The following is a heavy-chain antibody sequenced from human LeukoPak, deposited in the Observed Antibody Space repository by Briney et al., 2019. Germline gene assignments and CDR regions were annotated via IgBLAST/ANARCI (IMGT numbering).Heavy chain of an antibody. Sequence: PSETLSLTCTVSGGSISSSSYYWGWIRQPPGKGLEWIGSIYYSGSTYYNPSLKSRVTISVDTSKNQFSLKLSSVTAADTAVYYCARDFSYYYDSSGLRDYWGQGTLVTVSS. D-gene: IGHD3-22*01. V-gene: IGHV4-39*07. CDR3: ARDFSYYYDSSGLRDY. CDR2: IYYSGST. CDR1: GGSISSSSYY. J-gene: IGHJ4*02.